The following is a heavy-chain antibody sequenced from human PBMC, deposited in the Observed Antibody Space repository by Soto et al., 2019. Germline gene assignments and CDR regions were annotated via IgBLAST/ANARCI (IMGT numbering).Heavy chain of an antibody. D-gene: IGHD1-26*01. Sequence: QVQVQQWGAGLLKPSETLSLTCEVFGGSLSGVRWTWIRQSPGEGLEWIGEITHFGGTNSNPSLKSRVTISADTSKNLSSLNLTSVTAAATAVYYCAGGRGNVWELPVHWGQGTLVTVSS. CDR3: AGGRGNVWELPVH. J-gene: IGHJ4*02. CDR2: ITHFGGT. CDR1: GGSLSGVR. V-gene: IGHV4-34*01.